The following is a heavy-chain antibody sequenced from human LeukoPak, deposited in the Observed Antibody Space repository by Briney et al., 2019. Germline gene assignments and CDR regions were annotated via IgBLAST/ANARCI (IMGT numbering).Heavy chain of an antibody. CDR1: GLTFSSYA. V-gene: IGHV3-23*01. Sequence: GGSLRLSCAASGLTFSSYAMSWVRQAPGEGLEWVSVISGSGDSTLYADSVKGRFTISRDNSKNTLYLQMNSLRAEDTAVYYCAKDRDCSSTRCYGDFDYWGLGTLVTVSS. CDR2: ISGSGDST. J-gene: IGHJ4*02. CDR3: AKDRDCSSTRCYGDFDY. D-gene: IGHD2-2*01.